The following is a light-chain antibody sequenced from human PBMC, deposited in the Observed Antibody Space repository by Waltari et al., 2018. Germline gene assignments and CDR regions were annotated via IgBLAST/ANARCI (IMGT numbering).Light chain of an antibody. J-gene: IGKJ1*01. Sequence: DIVMTQSPDSLAVSLGERATINCKSSQSVLYSSNSKNCLAWYQQKPGQPPKLLIYWASTRESGVPDRFSGSGSGTDFTLTITSLQAEDVAVYYCQQYYSTPRAFGQGTKVEIK. CDR3: QQYYSTPRA. CDR2: WAS. V-gene: IGKV4-1*01. CDR1: QSVLYSSNSKNC.